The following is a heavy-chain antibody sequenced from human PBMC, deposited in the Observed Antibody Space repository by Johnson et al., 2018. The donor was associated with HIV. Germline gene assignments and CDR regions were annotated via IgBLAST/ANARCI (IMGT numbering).Heavy chain of an antibody. D-gene: IGHD1-26*01. CDR3: AKVGSGSYLGAFHI. J-gene: IGHJ3*02. V-gene: IGHV3-30*18. Sequence: QVLLVESGGGLVQPGGSLRLSCAASGFTFSSYWMSWVRQAPVKGLEWVAVISYDGSNKYYAESVKGRFTISRDNSKNTLYLQMNSLRAEDTAVYYCAKVGSGSYLGAFHIWGQGTMVTVSS. CDR2: ISYDGSNK. CDR1: GFTFSSYW.